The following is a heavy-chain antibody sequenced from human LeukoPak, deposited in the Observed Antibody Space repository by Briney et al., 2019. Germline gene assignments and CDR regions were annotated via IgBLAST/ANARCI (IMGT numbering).Heavy chain of an antibody. V-gene: IGHV3-11*04. Sequence: GGSLRLSCAASGFTFSDYYMSWIRQAPGKGLEWVSYISSSGSTIYYADSVKGRFTISRDNAKKSLYLQMNSLRAEDTAVYYCARVRWSGYYYDYWGQGTLVTVSS. J-gene: IGHJ4*02. D-gene: IGHD3-3*01. CDR1: GFTFSDYY. CDR3: ARVRWSGYYYDY. CDR2: ISSSGSTI.